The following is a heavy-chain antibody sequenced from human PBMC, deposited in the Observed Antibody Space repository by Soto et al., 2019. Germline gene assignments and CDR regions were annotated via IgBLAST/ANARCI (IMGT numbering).Heavy chain of an antibody. J-gene: IGHJ6*02. CDR1: GFTFSSYS. D-gene: IGHD6-19*01. V-gene: IGHV3-21*01. CDR3: ARGKDSSGWYSPLNYYYYGMDV. CDR2: ISSSSSYI. Sequence: VQLVESGGGVVQPGRSLRLSCAASGFTFSSYSMNWVRQAPGKGLEWVSSISSSSSYIYYADSVKGRFTISRDDAKNSLYLQMNSLRAEDTAVYYCARGKDSSGWYSPLNYYYYGMDVWGRGTTVTVSS.